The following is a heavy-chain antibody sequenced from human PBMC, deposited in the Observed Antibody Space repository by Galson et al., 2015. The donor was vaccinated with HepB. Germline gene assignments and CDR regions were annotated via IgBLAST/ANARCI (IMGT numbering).Heavy chain of an antibody. J-gene: IGHJ3*02. D-gene: IGHD5-18*01. Sequence: SLRLSCAASGFTFSSYGMHWVRQAPGKGLEWVAVISYDGSNKYYADSVKGRFTISRDNSKNTLYLQMNSLRAEDTAVYYCAREADTAMPNGAFDIWGQGTMVTVSS. CDR3: AREADTAMPNGAFDI. CDR1: GFTFSSYG. CDR2: ISYDGSNK. V-gene: IGHV3-30*19.